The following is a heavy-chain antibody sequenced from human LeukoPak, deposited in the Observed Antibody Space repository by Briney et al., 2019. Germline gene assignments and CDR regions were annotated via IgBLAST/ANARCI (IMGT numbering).Heavy chain of an antibody. D-gene: IGHD5-18*01. Sequence: TGGSLRLSCAASGFTFSSYAMSWVRQAPGKGLEWVSAISGSGGSTYYADSVKGRFTISRDNSKNTLYLQMNSLRAEDTAVYYCARDGYSYGSFNFDYWGQGTLVTVSS. CDR2: ISGSGGST. J-gene: IGHJ4*02. CDR3: ARDGYSYGSFNFDY. CDR1: GFTFSSYA. V-gene: IGHV3-23*01.